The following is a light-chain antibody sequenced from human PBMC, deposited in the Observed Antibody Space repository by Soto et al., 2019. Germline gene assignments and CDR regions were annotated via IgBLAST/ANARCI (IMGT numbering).Light chain of an antibody. J-gene: IGKJ5*01. CDR2: GAS. CDR3: QQRNIWPPVT. Sequence: EIVMTHSPATLSVSPGERATLSCRASQSVSSNLAWYQQKPGQAPRLLIYGASIRATGIPERFSGSGSGTDFTLTISSLEPEDFAVYYCQQRNIWPPVTFGQGTRLEI. CDR1: QSVSSN. V-gene: IGKV3D-15*01.